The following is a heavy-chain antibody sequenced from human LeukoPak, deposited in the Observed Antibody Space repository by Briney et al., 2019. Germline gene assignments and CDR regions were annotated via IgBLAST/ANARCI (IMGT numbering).Heavy chain of an antibody. CDR1: GYTFTSYY. CDR2: INPSGGST. Sequence: GASVKVSCKVSGYTFTSYYMHWARQAPGQGLEWMGIINPSGGSTSYAQKFQGRVTMTRDTPTSTVYMELSSLRSEDTAVYYCARDLDMVRGVIITSAFDIWGQGTMVTVSS. CDR3: ARDLDMVRGVIITSAFDI. V-gene: IGHV1-46*03. D-gene: IGHD3-10*01. J-gene: IGHJ3*02.